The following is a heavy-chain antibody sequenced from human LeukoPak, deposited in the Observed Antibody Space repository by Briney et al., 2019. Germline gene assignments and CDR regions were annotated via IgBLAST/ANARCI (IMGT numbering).Heavy chain of an antibody. D-gene: IGHD3-22*01. CDR2: IYPGDSDT. Sequence: GESLKISCXGSGYSFSTYWIGWVRQMPGKGLEWMGIIYPGDSDTRYSPSFQGQVTISPDKSISTAYLQWSSLKASDIAMYYCARLYDFDRSGYYYVGDYWGQGTLVTVSS. CDR3: ARLYDFDRSGYYYVGDY. CDR1: GYSFSTYW. V-gene: IGHV5-51*01. J-gene: IGHJ4*02.